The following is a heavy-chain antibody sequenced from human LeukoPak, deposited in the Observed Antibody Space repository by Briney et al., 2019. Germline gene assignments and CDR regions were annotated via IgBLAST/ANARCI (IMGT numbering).Heavy chain of an antibody. J-gene: IGHJ4*02. CDR1: GFTFSSYA. CDR3: AKDLPAGPLTMWGYFDY. D-gene: IGHD4/OR15-4a*01. Sequence: PGGSLRLSCAASGFTFSSYAMNWVRPAPGKGLEWVYVISGNGASTYYADSVKGRFTISRDNSKNTVLLQVNSLRAEDTALYYCAKDLPAGPLTMWGYFDYWGLGTLVTVSS. CDR2: ISGNGAST. V-gene: IGHV3-23*01.